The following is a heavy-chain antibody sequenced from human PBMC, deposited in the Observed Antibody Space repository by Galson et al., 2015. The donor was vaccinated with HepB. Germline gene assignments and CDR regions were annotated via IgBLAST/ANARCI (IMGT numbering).Heavy chain of an antibody. Sequence: SLRLSCAASGFAFITYAMHWVRQAPGKGLEWVAVILYDGINKYYADSVKGRFTISRDNSKNTLYLQMESLRAEDTAVYYCARGARRPLVRLGELFDSWGQGTLVTVSS. J-gene: IGHJ4*02. CDR2: ILYDGINK. CDR3: ARGARRPLVRLGELFDS. CDR1: GFAFITYA. V-gene: IGHV3-30*04. D-gene: IGHD3-10*01.